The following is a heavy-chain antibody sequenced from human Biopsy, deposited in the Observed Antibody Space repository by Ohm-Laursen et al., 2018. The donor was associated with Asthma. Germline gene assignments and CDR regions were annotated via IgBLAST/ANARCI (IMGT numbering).Heavy chain of an antibody. Sequence: SQTLSLTCTVSGASITTSPSYWSWLRLLPGKGLEWIGCIYYSGETFFNPSLKNPLFMSLDSSKNQFSLKMTSVTVADTAVYFCARNLPGYTYGPFEDWGQGTLDTVSS. CDR2: IYYSGET. V-gene: IGHV4-31*01. J-gene: IGHJ4*02. CDR3: ARNLPGYTYGPFED. D-gene: IGHD5-18*01. CDR1: GASITTSPSY.